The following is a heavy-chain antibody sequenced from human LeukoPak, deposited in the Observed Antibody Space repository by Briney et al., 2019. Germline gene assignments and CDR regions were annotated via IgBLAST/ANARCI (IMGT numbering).Heavy chain of an antibody. Sequence: GGSLRLSCAGSGFSFSSNWMSWFRQTPGKGLEWEAHIKPDGSETYYVDSVKGRFTISRDNAKNSVYLQMNRLRAEDTALYYCATMVSVAGDSWGQGTLVTVSS. CDR2: IKPDGSET. CDR3: ATMVSVAGDS. V-gene: IGHV3-7*01. J-gene: IGHJ5*01. D-gene: IGHD6-19*01. CDR1: GFSFSSNW.